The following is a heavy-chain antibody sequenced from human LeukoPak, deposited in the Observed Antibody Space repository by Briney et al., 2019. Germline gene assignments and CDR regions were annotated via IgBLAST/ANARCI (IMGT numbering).Heavy chain of an antibody. J-gene: IGHJ4*02. V-gene: IGHV1-69*04. D-gene: IGHD3-22*01. CDR2: IIPILGIA. CDR1: GGTFSSYA. Sequence: SVKVSCKASGGTFSSYAISWVRQAPGQGLEWMGRIIPILGIANYAQKFQGRVTITADKSTSTAYMELSSLRSEDTAVYYCARDLSYDSSGFPDYWGQGTLVTVSS. CDR3: ARDLSYDSSGFPDY.